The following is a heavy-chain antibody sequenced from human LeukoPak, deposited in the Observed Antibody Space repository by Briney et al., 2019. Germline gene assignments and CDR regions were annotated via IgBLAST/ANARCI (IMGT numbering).Heavy chain of an antibody. Sequence: GGSLRLSCAASGFTFSDYYMSWIRQAPGKGLEWVSYISSSGSTIYYADSVKGRFTISRDNAKNSLYLQMNSLRAEDTAVYYCARDRDLMLNSGSYSSDYWDQGTLVTVSS. CDR1: GFTFSDYY. J-gene: IGHJ4*02. CDR3: ARDRDLMLNSGSYSSDY. CDR2: ISSSGSTI. D-gene: IGHD1-26*01. V-gene: IGHV3-11*01.